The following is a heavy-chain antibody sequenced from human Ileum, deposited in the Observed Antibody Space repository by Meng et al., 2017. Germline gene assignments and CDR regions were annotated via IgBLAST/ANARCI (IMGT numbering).Heavy chain of an antibody. CDR2: TYYRSKWYN. CDR3: ARGRANCGADCYPFDY. CDR1: GDSVSSNTAA. J-gene: IGHJ4*02. D-gene: IGHD2-21*02. V-gene: IGHV6-1*01. Sequence: SETLSLTCAISGDSVSSNTAAWSWVRLSPSRGLEWLGRTYYRSKWYNDYALSVKGRISINPDTSKNQFSLQLNSVTPEDTAVYYCARGRANCGADCYPFDYWGQGTLVTV.